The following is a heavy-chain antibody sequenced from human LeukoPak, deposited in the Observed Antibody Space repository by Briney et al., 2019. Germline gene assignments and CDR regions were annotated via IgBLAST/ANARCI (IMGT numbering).Heavy chain of an antibody. CDR1: GYTFNSYG. V-gene: IGHV1-18*01. J-gene: IGHJ4*02. CDR2: ISACNGNT. D-gene: IGHD2-15*01. Sequence: ASVKVSCKASGYTFNSYGISWVRQAPGQGLEWMGWISACNGNTNYAQKLQGRVTMTTDTSTSTAYMELRSLRSDDTAVYYCARDRATGGPLAYWGQGTLVTVSP. CDR3: ARDRATGGPLAY.